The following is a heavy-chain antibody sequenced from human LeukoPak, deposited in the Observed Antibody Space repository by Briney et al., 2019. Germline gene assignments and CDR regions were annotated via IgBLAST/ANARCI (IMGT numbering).Heavy chain of an antibody. D-gene: IGHD2-2*01. V-gene: IGHV4-34*01. Sequence: SETLSLTCAVYGGSVSGYYWSWIRQPAGKGLEWIGEINHSGSTNYNPSLKSRVTISVDTSKNQFSLKLSSVTAADTAVYYCARVVVVVPAAVYYYYYYGMDVWGQGTTVTVSS. J-gene: IGHJ6*02. CDR1: GGSVSGYY. CDR3: ARVVVVVPAAVYYYYYYGMDV. CDR2: INHSGST.